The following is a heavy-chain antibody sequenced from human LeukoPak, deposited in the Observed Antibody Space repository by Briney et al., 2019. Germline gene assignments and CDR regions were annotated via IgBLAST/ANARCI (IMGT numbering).Heavy chain of an antibody. V-gene: IGHV3-7*01. Sequence: GGSLTLSWGASGFTFSGNWMSWVRQAPGKGLEWVASINPDGSQKLYVDSVKGRFTISRDNTKSSLYLQMNSLGAEDTAMYYCAKLLGTATTYDSWGQGTRVTVSS. CDR1: GFTFSGNW. CDR3: AKLLGTATTYDS. J-gene: IGHJ4*02. CDR2: INPDGSQK. D-gene: IGHD5-24*01.